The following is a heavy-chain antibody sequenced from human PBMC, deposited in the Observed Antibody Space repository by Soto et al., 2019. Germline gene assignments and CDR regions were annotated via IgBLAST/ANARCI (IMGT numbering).Heavy chain of an antibody. CDR1: GYTFTSYA. J-gene: IGHJ6*02. V-gene: IGHV1-69*13. Sequence: SVKVSCKASGYTFTSYAISWVRQAPGQGLEWMGWISAYNGTANYAQKFQGRVTITADESTSTAYMELSSLRSEDTAVYYCAREIAARPYYYVMDVWGQGTTVTVSS. CDR2: ISAYNGTA. D-gene: IGHD6-6*01. CDR3: AREIAARPYYYVMDV.